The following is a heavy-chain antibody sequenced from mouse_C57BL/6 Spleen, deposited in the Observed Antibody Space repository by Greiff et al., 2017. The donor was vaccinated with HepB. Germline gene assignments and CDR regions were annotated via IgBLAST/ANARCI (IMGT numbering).Heavy chain of an antibody. J-gene: IGHJ1*03. CDR1: GYAFSSSW. V-gene: IGHV1-82*01. Sequence: VQLQQSGPELVKPGASVKISCKASGYAFSSSWMNWVKQRPGKGLEWIGRIYPGDGDTNYNGKFKGKATLTADKSSSTVYMQLSSLTSEDSAVYFCAKTSRGWYFDVWGTGTTVTVSS. CDR2: IYPGDGDT. D-gene: IGHD1-1*01. CDR3: AKTSRGWYFDV.